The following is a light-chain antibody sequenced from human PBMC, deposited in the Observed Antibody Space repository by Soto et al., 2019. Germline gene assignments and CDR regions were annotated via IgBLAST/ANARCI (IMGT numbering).Light chain of an antibody. CDR2: DVS. CDR3: CSYAGTSLWV. V-gene: IGLV2-11*01. Sequence: QSALTQPRSVSGSPGQSVTISCTGTSSDVGGYNYVSWYQQHPGKASKLVIYDVSKRPSGVPDRFSGSKSGNTASLTISGLQAEDEADYYCCSYAGTSLWVFGGGTKLTVL. J-gene: IGLJ3*02. CDR1: SSDVGGYNY.